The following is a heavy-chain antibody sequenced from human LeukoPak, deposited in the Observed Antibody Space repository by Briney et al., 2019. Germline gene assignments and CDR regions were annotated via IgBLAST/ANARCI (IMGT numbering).Heavy chain of an antibody. CDR3: AKGFRGALQDAFDI. CDR1: GFTFSTYA. D-gene: IGHD3-10*01. CDR2: ISGNSGST. V-gene: IGHV3-23*01. Sequence: QTGGSLRLSCAASGFTFSTYAMSWVRQAPGKGLGWVSAISGNSGSTYYADSVKGRFTISRDNSKNTLYLQLNNLRAEDTALYYCAKGFRGALQDAFDIWGQGTMVTVSS. J-gene: IGHJ3*02.